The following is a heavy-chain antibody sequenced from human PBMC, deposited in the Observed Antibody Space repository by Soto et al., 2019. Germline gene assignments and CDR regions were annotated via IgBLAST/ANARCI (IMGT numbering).Heavy chain of an antibody. CDR1: GYTFTSYA. D-gene: IGHD5-18*01. CDR3: ARHAVDTDVYYYYYGMDV. J-gene: IGHJ6*02. CDR2: INAGNGNT. Sequence: ASVKVSCKASGYTFTSYAMHWVRQAPGQRLEWMGWINAGNGNTKYSQKFQGRVTITRDTSASTAYMELSSLRSEDTAVYYCARHAVDTDVYYYYYGMDVWGQATTVTVSS. V-gene: IGHV1-3*01.